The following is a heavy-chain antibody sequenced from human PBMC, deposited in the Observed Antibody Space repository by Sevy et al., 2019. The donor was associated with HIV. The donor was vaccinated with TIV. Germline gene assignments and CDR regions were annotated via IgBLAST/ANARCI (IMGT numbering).Heavy chain of an antibody. CDR1: GFTFSDYW. D-gene: IGHD4-17*01. CDR3: ARDLEFYDYGDYGPAFMPDY. CDR2: INRDGSGK. J-gene: IGHJ4*02. Sequence: GGSLRLSCEASGFTFSDYWMTWVRQAPGKGLEWVASINRDGSGKYYVDSVKGRFIISRDIAKNTLHLQMNSLRAEDTAVYYCARDLEFYDYGDYGPAFMPDYWGQGTLVTVSS. V-gene: IGHV3-7*01.